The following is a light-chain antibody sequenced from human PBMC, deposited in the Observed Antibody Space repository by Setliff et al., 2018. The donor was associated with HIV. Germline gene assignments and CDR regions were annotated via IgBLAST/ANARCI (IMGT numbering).Light chain of an antibody. CDR3: SSFAGRLQV. J-gene: IGLJ1*01. CDR1: SSDVGSYNF. V-gene: IGLV2-11*01. CDR2: DVT. Sequence: LTQPRSVSGSPGQSVTIPCTGTSSDVGSYNFVTWYQQHPGKVPKLIIYDVTRRPSGVPDRFSGSRSGNTASLTISGLQAEDEADYYCSSFAGRLQVFGTGTKVTVL.